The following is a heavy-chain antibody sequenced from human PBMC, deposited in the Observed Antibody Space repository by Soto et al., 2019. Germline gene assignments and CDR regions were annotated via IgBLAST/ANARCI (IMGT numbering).Heavy chain of an antibody. Sequence: SETLSLTCTVSGGSISSYYWSWIRQPPGKGLEWIGYIYYSGSTNYNPSLKSRVTISVDTSKNQFSLKLSSVTAADTAVYYCARVSTTPYYFDYWGQGTLVTVSS. V-gene: IGHV4-59*08. CDR3: ARVSTTPYYFDY. CDR2: IYYSGST. D-gene: IGHD1-1*01. J-gene: IGHJ4*02. CDR1: GGSISSYY.